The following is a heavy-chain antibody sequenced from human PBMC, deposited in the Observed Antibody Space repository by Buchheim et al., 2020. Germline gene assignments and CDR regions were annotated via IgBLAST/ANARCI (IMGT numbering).Heavy chain of an antibody. CDR1: GFTFSSYG. V-gene: IGHV3-30*18. D-gene: IGHD3-3*01. Sequence: QVQLVESGGGVVQPGRSLRLSCAASGFTFSSYGMHWVRQAPGKGLEWVAVISYDGSNKYYADSVKGRFTISRDNSKKPLYLQMNSLRAEDTAVYYCAKDSGLERLFDYWGQGTL. J-gene: IGHJ4*02. CDR3: AKDSGLERLFDY. CDR2: ISYDGSNK.